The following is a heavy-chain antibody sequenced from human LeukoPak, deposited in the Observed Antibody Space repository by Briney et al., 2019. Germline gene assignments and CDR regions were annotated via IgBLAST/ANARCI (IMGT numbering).Heavy chain of an antibody. Sequence: ASVKVSCKASGYTYTGYYMHWVRQAPGQGLEWMGWINPNSGGTNYAQKFQGRVTMTRDTSISTAYMELSRLRSDDTAVYYCARDKGEIYNWNNSGAFDIWGQGTMVTVSS. CDR3: ARDKGEIYNWNNSGAFDI. J-gene: IGHJ3*02. V-gene: IGHV1-2*02. D-gene: IGHD1/OR15-1a*01. CDR1: GYTYTGYY. CDR2: INPNSGGT.